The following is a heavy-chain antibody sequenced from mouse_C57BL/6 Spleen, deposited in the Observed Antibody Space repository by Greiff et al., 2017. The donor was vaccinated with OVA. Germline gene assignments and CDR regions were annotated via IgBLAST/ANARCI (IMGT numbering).Heavy chain of an antibody. V-gene: IGHV14-4*01. Sequence: VQLQQSGAELVRPGASVKLSCTASGFNIKDDYMHWVKQRPEQGLEWIGWIDPENGDTEYASKFQGKATITADTSSNTAYLQLSSLTSEDTAVYYCTTGVLRSYYFDYWGQGTTLTVSS. D-gene: IGHD1-1*01. CDR1: GFNIKDDY. CDR3: TTGVLRSYYFDY. CDR2: IDPENGDT. J-gene: IGHJ2*01.